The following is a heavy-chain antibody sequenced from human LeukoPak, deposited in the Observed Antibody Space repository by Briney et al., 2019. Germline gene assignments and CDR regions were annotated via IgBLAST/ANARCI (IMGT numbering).Heavy chain of an antibody. CDR2: INQDGGGR. Sequence: GGSLRLSCAASGFTFTDYAMNWVRQAPGKGLEWVANINQDGGGRYYVDSVQGRFIISRDNAQNSVHLQMNSLRAEDTAVYYCATRYCSIAACRASSYKCMDDWGKGTTVIVSS. CDR3: ATRYCSIAACRASSYKCMDD. J-gene: IGHJ6*04. D-gene: IGHD2-2*01. V-gene: IGHV3-7*01. CDR1: GFTFTDYA.